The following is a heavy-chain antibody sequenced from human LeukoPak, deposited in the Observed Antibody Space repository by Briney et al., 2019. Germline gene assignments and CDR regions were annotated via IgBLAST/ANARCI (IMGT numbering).Heavy chain of an antibody. CDR3: ARAGNRRRSSMDY. CDR1: GVSFSDYY. CDR2: INHSGST. D-gene: IGHD6-13*01. J-gene: IGHJ4*02. Sequence: SETLSLTCAVYGVSFSDYYWSWIRQPPGKGLEWIGEINHSGSTNSNPSLKSRVTISVDTSKNQFSLKLSSVTAADTAVYYCARAGNRRRSSMDYWGQGTLLTVSS. V-gene: IGHV4-34*01.